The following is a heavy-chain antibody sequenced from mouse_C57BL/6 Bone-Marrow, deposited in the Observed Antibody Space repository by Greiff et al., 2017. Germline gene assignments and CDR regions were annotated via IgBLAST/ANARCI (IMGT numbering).Heavy chain of an antibody. Sequence: VHLVESGPELVKPGASVKLSCKASGYTFTSYDINWVKQRPGQGLEWIGWIYPRDGSTKYNEKFKGKATLTVDTSSSTAYMELHSLTSEDSAVYFCARWGPTGSLYAMDYWGQGTSVTVSS. J-gene: IGHJ4*01. CDR1: GYTFTSYD. D-gene: IGHD1-1*01. CDR3: ARWGPTGSLYAMDY. CDR2: IYPRDGST. V-gene: IGHV1-85*01.